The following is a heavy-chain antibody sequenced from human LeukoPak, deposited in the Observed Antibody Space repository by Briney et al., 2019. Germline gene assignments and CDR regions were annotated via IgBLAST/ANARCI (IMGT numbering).Heavy chain of an antibody. V-gene: IGHV5-10-1*01. J-gene: IGHJ4*02. CDR3: ARQNYGSGTSDY. CDR1: GYRCSTYW. CDR2: IDPSDSYA. D-gene: IGHD3-10*01. Sequence: GEPRKICCKGSGYRCSTYWSSWVRQMPGKGLEWMGRIDPSDSYASYRPSFQGHGTISADKSISTAYLQWSSLKASDTAIYYCARQNYGSGTSDYWGQGTLVTVSS.